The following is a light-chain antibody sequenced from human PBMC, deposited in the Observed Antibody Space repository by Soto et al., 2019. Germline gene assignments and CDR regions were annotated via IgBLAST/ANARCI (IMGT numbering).Light chain of an antibody. CDR2: GAS. V-gene: IGKV3-20*01. Sequence: EIVFTHSPGTLSLSPGERATLSCRASQSVSNNDSAWYQQKRGQAPMRLVYGASTRATGIPDRFSSSGSGTDCTLTVSILESEYFAVYYCHHYGSSLTCGGGTMVEIK. CDR1: QSVSNND. J-gene: IGKJ4*01. CDR3: HHYGSSLT.